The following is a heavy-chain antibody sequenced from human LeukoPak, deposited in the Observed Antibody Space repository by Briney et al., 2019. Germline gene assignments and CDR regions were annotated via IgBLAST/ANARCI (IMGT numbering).Heavy chain of an antibody. CDR1: GFTFTSSA. J-gene: IGHJ6*02. D-gene: IGHD1-7*01. CDR2: IVVGSGNT. CDR3: AAYGELRYLYYGMDV. V-gene: IGHV1-58*01. Sequence: SVKVSWKASGFTFTSSAVQWVRQARGQRLEWIGWIVVGSGNTNYAQKFQERVTITRDMSTSTAYMELSSLRSEDTAVYYCAAYGELRYLYYGMDVWGQGTTVTVSS.